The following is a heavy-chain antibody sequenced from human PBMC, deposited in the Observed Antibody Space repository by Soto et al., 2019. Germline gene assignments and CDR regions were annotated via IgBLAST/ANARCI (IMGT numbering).Heavy chain of an antibody. CDR3: ARDPFHGTTGWNWFDP. V-gene: IGHV3-11*01. CDR1: GFTFSDYY. D-gene: IGHD1-7*01. Sequence: PGGSLRLSCAASGFTFSDYYMSWIRQAPGKGLEWVSYISSSGSTIYYADSVKGRFTISRDNAKNSLYLQMNSLRAEDTAVYYCARDPFHGTTGWNWFDPWRQGTLVTVSS. J-gene: IGHJ5*02. CDR2: ISSSGSTI.